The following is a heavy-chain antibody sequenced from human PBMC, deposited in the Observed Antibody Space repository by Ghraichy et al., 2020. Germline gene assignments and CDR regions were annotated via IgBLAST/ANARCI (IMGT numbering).Heavy chain of an antibody. CDR2: ISVYNGNT. J-gene: IGHJ4*02. Sequence: ASVKVSCKASGYTFTSYGVTWLRQAPGQGLEWMGWISVYNGNTNYAQKLQGRVTMTTDTSTATAYMELTSLRSDDTAVYYCARDSDCTAGSCHFDYWGQGTLVTVSS. CDR1: GYTFTSYG. D-gene: IGHD2-15*01. CDR3: ARDSDCTAGSCHFDY. V-gene: IGHV1-18*01.